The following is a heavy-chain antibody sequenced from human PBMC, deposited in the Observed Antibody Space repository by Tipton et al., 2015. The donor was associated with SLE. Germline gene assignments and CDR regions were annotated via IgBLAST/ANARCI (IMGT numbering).Heavy chain of an antibody. J-gene: IGHJ4*02. CDR1: GDAINSGGYY. V-gene: IGHV4-31*03. CDR2: FYSSGNT. Sequence: LRLSCTVSGDAINSGGYYWSWIRQHPGKGLEWIGYFYSSGNTYYNPSLKSRLSISVDTSKNQFSLIVSSVTAADTAVYYCARSIVVVPALDFWGQGTLVTVS. D-gene: IGHD2-2*01. CDR3: ARSIVVVPALDF.